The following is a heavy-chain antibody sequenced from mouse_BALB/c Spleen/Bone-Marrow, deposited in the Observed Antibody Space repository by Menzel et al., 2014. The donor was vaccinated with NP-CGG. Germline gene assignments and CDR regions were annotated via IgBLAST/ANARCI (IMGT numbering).Heavy chain of an antibody. CDR2: INPSNGRT. D-gene: IGHD3-3*01. CDR1: GYTFTSYW. J-gene: IGHJ3*01. V-gene: IGHV1S81*02. CDR3: ARGDGFAWFAY. Sequence: QVQLQQSGAELVKPGASVKLSCKASGYTFTSYWMRWAKQRPGQGLEWIGEINPSNGRTNYNEKFKSKATLTVDKSSSTAYMQLSSLTSEDSAVYYCARGDGFAWFAYWGQGTLVTVSA.